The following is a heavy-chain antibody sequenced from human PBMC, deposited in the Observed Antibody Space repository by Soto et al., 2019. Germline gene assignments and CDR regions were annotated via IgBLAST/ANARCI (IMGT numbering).Heavy chain of an antibody. CDR1: GGSISSGGYY. CDR3: ARVRSSWYEDYYYGMDV. CDR2: IYYSGST. V-gene: IGHV4-31*03. D-gene: IGHD6-13*01. J-gene: IGHJ6*02. Sequence: SETLSLTCTVSGGSISSGGYYRSWIRQHPGKGLEWIGYIYYSGSTYYNPSLKSRVTISVDTSKNQFSLKLSSVTAADTAVYYCARVRSSWYEDYYYGMDVWGQGTTVTVSS.